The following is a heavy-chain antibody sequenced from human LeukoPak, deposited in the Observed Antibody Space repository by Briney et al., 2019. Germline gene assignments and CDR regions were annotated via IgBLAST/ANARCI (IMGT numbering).Heavy chain of an antibody. J-gene: IGHJ4*02. D-gene: IGHD2/OR15-2a*01. Sequence: GGSLRLSCAASGFHFRDFSMHWVRQVPGKGLEWVSLVSGDGDTTHYADSVKGRFTISRDNNKNSLFLQMNSLRVEDTAFYYCAKGDNSLSFNFDYWGQGALVTVSS. CDR1: GFHFRDFS. CDR3: AKGDNSLSFNFDY. V-gene: IGHV3-43*02. CDR2: VSGDGDTT.